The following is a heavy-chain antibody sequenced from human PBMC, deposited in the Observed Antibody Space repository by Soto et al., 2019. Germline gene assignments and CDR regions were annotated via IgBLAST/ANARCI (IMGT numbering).Heavy chain of an antibody. CDR3: ASAPHYHKVNWFDP. CDR2: IYYSGIT. V-gene: IGHV4-31*04. J-gene: IGHJ5*02. D-gene: IGHD3-22*01. CDR1: GDSLSSGGYY. Sequence: QERLQESGPGLVRPSQTLSLTCSVSGDSLSSGGYYWNWIRQRPGKGLEWIGYIYYSGITYYNPSLQSRVTMSIDTSNSQFSLKLSSVTVADTAVYYCASAPHYHKVNWFDPWGQGILVTVSS.